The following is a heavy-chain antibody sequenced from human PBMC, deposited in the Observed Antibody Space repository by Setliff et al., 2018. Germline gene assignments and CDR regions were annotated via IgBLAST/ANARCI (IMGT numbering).Heavy chain of an antibody. J-gene: IGHJ3*02. CDR1: GGSISSSNW. CDR3: ARDPLGEIAVAGHDAFDI. D-gene: IGHD6-19*01. Sequence: PSETLSLTCAVSGGSISSSNWWSWVRQPPGKGLEWIGEIYHSGSTNYNPSLKSRVTISVDKSKNQFSLKLSSVTAADTAVYYCARDPLGEIAVAGHDAFDIWGQGTMVTVSS. V-gene: IGHV4-4*02. CDR2: IYHSGST.